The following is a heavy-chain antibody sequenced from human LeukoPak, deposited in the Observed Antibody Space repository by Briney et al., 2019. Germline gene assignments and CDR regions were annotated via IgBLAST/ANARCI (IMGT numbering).Heavy chain of an antibody. Sequence: SETLSLTCTVSGGSISSGSYYWSWIRQPAGKGLEWIGRIYTSGSTNYNPSLKSRVTISVDTSKNQFSLKLSSVTAADTAVYYCIAYYYDSSGYYADYWGQGTLVTVSS. D-gene: IGHD3-22*01. CDR2: IYTSGST. CDR1: GGSISSGSYY. CDR3: IAYYYDSSGYYADY. J-gene: IGHJ4*02. V-gene: IGHV4-61*02.